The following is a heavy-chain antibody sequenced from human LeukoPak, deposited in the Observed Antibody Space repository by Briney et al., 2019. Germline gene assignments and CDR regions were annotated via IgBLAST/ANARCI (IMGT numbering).Heavy chain of an antibody. D-gene: IGHD3-22*01. V-gene: IGHV3-7*01. CDR2: IKQDGSEK. J-gene: IGHJ3*01. CDR3: ARTVRGIVMPQNAFDV. Sequence: GESLRLSCAASGFTFSSYWMTWVRQAPGKGLEWVANIKQDGSEKFSVDSVRGRFTISRDNAKSSLYLQMNSLRDEDTAVYYCARTVRGIVMPQNAFDVWGQGTKVTVSS. CDR1: GFTFSSYW.